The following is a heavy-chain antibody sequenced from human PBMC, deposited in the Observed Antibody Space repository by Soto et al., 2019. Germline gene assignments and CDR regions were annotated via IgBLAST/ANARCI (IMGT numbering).Heavy chain of an antibody. J-gene: IGHJ6*02. CDR3: ARGAPGDRLLEWLLSRPAHYYYYGMDV. CDR1: GCTFSSYA. D-gene: IGHD3-3*01. V-gene: IGHV1-69*13. Sequence: GASVKVSCKASGCTFSSYAISWVRQAPGQGLEWMGGIIPIFGTANYAQKFQGRVTITADESTSTAYMELSSLRSEDTAVYYCARGAPGDRLLEWLLSRPAHYYYYGMDVWGQGTTVTVSS. CDR2: IIPIFGTA.